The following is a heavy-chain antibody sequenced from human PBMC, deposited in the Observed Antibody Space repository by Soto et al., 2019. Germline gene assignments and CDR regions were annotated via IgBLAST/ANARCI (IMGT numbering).Heavy chain of an antibody. CDR1: GYTFTGYY. CDR3: ARDLNTAITMVRGVNPRYYYYGMDV. J-gene: IGHJ6*02. D-gene: IGHD3-10*01. CDR2: INPNSGGT. Sequence: GASVKVSCKASGYTFTGYYMHWVRQAPGQGLEWMGWINPNSGGTNYAQKFQGWVTMTRDTSISTAYMELSRLRSDDTAVYYCARDLNTAITMVRGVNPRYYYYGMDVWGQGTTVTVSS. V-gene: IGHV1-2*04.